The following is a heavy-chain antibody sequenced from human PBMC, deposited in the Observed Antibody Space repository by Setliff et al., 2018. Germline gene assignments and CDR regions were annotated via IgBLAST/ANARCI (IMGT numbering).Heavy chain of an antibody. J-gene: IGHJ4*02. Sequence: PVGSLRLSCAAPELIFSHTWMNWVRQAPGKGLEWVGRIKGQTDGGTTDYAAPVKGRFSISRDDSKNTVYLQMNSLKTEDTAVYYCTTGYISGYYIGHWGLGTLVTVSS. D-gene: IGHD6-19*01. CDR3: TTGYISGYYIGH. V-gene: IGHV3-15*01. CDR1: ELIFSHTW. CDR2: IKGQTDGGTT.